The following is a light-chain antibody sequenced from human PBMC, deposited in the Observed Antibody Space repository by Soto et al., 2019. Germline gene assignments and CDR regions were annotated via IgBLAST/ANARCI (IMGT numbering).Light chain of an antibody. CDR2: DAS. Sequence: EIVMSHSPATLSVSPGERATLSCRASQSVSSNLAWYQQKPGQAPRLLIYDASNRATGIPARFSGSGSGTDFALTISSLEPEDFAVYYCQQRLNWQVTFGQGTRLEI. CDR1: QSVSSN. V-gene: IGKV3D-11*02. J-gene: IGKJ5*01. CDR3: QQRLNWQVT.